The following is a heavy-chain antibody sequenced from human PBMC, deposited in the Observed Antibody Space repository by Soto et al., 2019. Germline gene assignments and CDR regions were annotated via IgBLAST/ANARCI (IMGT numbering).Heavy chain of an antibody. V-gene: IGHV1-8*01. CDR3: TTVGCSGGSCYFDY. CDR2: MNPNSGNT. J-gene: IGHJ4*02. D-gene: IGHD2-15*01. Sequence: ASVKVSCKSSGYTFTSYDINWVRQATGQGLEWMGWMNPNSGNTGYAQKFQGRVTMTRNTSITTAYMELSSLRSEDTAVYYCTTVGCSGGSCYFDYWGQGTLVTVSS. CDR1: GYTFTSYD.